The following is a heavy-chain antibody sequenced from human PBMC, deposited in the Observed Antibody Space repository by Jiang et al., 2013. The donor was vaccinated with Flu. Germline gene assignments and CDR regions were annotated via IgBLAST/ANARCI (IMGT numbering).Heavy chain of an antibody. V-gene: IGHV1-69*06. D-gene: IGHD5-18*01. CDR2: IIPIFGTA. CDR3: ARDAKSGYSYGHFNFDY. CDR1: GGTFSSYA. Sequence: SGAEVKKPGSSVKVSCKASGGTFSSYAISWVRQAPGQGLEWMGGIIPIFGTANYAQKFQGRVTITADKSTSTAYMELSSLRSEDTAVYYCARDAKSGYSYGHFNFDYWGQGTLVTVSS. J-gene: IGHJ4*02.